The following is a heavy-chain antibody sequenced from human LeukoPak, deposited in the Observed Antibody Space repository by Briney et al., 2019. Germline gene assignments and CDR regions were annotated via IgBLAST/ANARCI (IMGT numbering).Heavy chain of an antibody. D-gene: IGHD3-22*01. V-gene: IGHV1-8*01. Sequence: GASVKVSCKASGYTFTSYDINWVRQATGQGLEWMGWMNPNSGNTGYAQKFQGRVTMTRNTSISTAYMGLSSLRSEDTAVYYCARDVGYYYDSSGIPTWGQGTLVTVSS. CDR1: GYTFTSYD. J-gene: IGHJ5*02. CDR2: MNPNSGNT. CDR3: ARDVGYYYDSSGIPT.